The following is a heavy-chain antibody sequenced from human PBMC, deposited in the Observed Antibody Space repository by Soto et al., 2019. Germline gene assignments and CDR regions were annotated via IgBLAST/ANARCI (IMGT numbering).Heavy chain of an antibody. J-gene: IGHJ6*02. V-gene: IGHV1-69*01. D-gene: IGHD4-17*01. Sequence: QVQLVQSGAEVKKPGSSVKVSCKASGGTFSSYAISWVRQAPGQGLEWMGGIIPIFGTANYAQKFQGRVTITADESTSTADMELSSLRSEDTAVYYCASGFDDGDYYYYGMDVWGQGTTVTVSS. CDR2: IIPIFGTA. CDR1: GGTFSSYA. CDR3: ASGFDDGDYYYYGMDV.